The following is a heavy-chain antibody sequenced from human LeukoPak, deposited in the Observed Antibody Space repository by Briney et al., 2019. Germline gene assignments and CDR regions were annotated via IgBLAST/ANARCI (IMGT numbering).Heavy chain of an antibody. Sequence: GGSLRLSCAASGFTFSSYAMHWVRQAPGKGLEWVAVISYDGSNKYYADSVKGRFTISRDNSKNTLYLQMNSLRAEDTAVYYCARPKVEMATMVNWFDPWGQGTLVTVSS. J-gene: IGHJ5*02. CDR3: ARPKVEMATMVNWFDP. D-gene: IGHD5-24*01. CDR2: ISYDGSNK. CDR1: GFTFSSYA. V-gene: IGHV3-30*04.